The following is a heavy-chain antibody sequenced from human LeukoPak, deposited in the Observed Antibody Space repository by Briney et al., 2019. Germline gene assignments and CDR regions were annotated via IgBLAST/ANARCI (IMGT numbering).Heavy chain of an antibody. CDR1: GGSFSGYY. Sequence: TASETLSLTCAVYGGSFSGYYWSWIRQPPGKGLEWIGEINHSGSTNYNPSLKSRVTISVDTSKNQFSLKLSSVTAADTAVYYCARGDSSGYFDAFDIWGQGTMVTVSS. J-gene: IGHJ3*02. CDR2: INHSGST. CDR3: ARGDSSGYFDAFDI. V-gene: IGHV4-34*01. D-gene: IGHD3-22*01.